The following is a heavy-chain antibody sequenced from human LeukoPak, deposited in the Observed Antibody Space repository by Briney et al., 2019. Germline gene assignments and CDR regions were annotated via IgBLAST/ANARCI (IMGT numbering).Heavy chain of an antibody. CDR1: GYTFTSYG. D-gene: IGHD3-10*01. Sequence: ASVKVSCKASGYTFTSYGISWVRQAPGQGLEWMGWISAYNGNTNYAQKLQGRVTMTRDTSTSTVYMELSSLRSEDTAVYYCAREDAPGYYYGSGSYSCVDYWGQGTLVTVSS. J-gene: IGHJ4*02. CDR3: AREDAPGYYYGSGSYSCVDY. V-gene: IGHV1-18*01. CDR2: ISAYNGNT.